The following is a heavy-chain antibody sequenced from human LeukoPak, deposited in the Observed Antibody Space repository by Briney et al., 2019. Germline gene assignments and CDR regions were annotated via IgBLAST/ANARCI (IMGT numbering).Heavy chain of an antibody. D-gene: IGHD5-12*01. CDR1: GFSFSSYE. CDR2: IKQDGSEK. J-gene: IGHJ4*02. CDR3: ARDIFEWLRQGGLFDY. V-gene: IGHV3-7*01. Sequence: GGSLRLSCAASGFSFSSYEMNWVRQAPGKGLEWVANIKQDGSEKYYVDSVKGRFTISRDNAKNSLYLQMNSLRAEDTAVYYCARDIFEWLRQGGLFDYWGQGTLVTVSS.